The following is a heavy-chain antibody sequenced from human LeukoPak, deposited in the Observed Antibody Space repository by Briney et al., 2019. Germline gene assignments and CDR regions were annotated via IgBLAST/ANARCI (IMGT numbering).Heavy chain of an antibody. CDR3: ARDHITVVQGLPTNYGMDV. CDR2: IHQSGDT. D-gene: IGHD3-10*01. V-gene: IGHV4-34*01. J-gene: IGHJ6*02. CDR1: GGSFSTFY. Sequence: SETLSHTCGVSGGSFSTFYWSWIRQPPGKGLEGIGEIHQSGDTNYNPSLKSRVTISIDTSMKQVSLKLSSVTAAGTAIYYCARDHITVVQGLPTNYGMDVWGQGTTVTVSS.